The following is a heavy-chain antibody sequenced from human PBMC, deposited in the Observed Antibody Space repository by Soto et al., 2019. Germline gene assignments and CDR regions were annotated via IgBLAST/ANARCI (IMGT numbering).Heavy chain of an antibody. CDR3: VKDESINWYSGHFRH. J-gene: IGHJ1*01. Sequence: VQLVESGGGLVQPGRSLRLSCAASGFTFDDYAMHWVRQVPGKGLEWVSGINCNSGSIGYADSVKGRFAISRDNAKNSLHLQMNSLRAEDTAFYYCVKDESINWYSGHFRHWGQGTLVTVSS. CDR2: INCNSGSI. CDR1: GFTFDDYA. D-gene: IGHD6-13*01. V-gene: IGHV3-9*01.